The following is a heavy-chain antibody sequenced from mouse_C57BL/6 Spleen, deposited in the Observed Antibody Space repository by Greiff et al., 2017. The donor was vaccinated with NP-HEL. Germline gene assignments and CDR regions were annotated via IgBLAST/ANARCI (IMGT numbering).Heavy chain of an antibody. CDR2: IDPSDSYT. CDR1: GYTFTSYW. Sequence: QVQLQQPGAELVRPGTSVKLSCKASGYTFTSYWMHWVKQRPGQGLEWIGVIDPSDSYTNYNQKFKGKATLTVDTSSSTAYMQLSSLTSEDSAVYYCARPYGYEGFAYWGQGTLVTVSA. CDR3: ARPYGYEGFAY. V-gene: IGHV1-59*01. J-gene: IGHJ3*01. D-gene: IGHD2-2*01.